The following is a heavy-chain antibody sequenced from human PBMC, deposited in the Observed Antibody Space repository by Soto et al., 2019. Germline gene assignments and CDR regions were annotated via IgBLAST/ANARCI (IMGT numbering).Heavy chain of an antibody. CDR2: IYYTGST. CDR1: GGSIRSYY. V-gene: IGHV4-59*01. CDR3: ARTLGDSSGFV. Sequence: SETLSLTCTVSGGSIRSYYWSWIRQPPGKGLEWIGHIYYTGSTKYNSSLKSRVTISVDTSKNQFSLKLSSVTAADTAVYYCARTLGDSSGFVWGQGTLVTVSS. D-gene: IGHD3-22*01. J-gene: IGHJ4*02.